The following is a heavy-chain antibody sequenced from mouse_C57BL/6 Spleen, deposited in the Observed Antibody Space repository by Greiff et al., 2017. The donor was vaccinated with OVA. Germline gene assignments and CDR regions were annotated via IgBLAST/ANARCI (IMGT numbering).Heavy chain of an antibody. CDR3: ARGGGPSDY. V-gene: IGHV1-76*01. CDR1: GYTFTDYY. CDR2: IYPGSGNT. Sequence: QVQLQQSGAELVRPGASVKLSCKASGYTFTDYYINWVKQRPGQGLEWIARIYPGSGNTYYNEKFKGKATLTAEKSSSTAYMQLSSLTSEDSAVYFCARGGGPSDYWGQGTTRTVSS. J-gene: IGHJ2*01.